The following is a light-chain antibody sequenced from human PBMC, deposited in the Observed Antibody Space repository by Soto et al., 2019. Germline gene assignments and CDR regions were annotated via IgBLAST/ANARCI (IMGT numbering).Light chain of an antibody. V-gene: IGKV3-11*01. Sequence: EITLTQSPGTLSLSPGERATLSCRASQSVSDYLAWYQQKAGQPPRVLIYGASNRATDIPARFSGSGSGTDFTLTISRLDPEDSAVYYGQQRSNLPRTLGGGNRLEIK. CDR2: GAS. CDR1: QSVSDY. CDR3: QQRSNLPRT. J-gene: IGKJ4*01.